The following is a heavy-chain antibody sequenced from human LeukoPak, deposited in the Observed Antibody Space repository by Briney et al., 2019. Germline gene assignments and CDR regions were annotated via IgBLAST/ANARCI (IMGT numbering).Heavy chain of an antibody. CDR3: ARTNEYGLLHYFYYMDV. V-gene: IGHV4-34*01. D-gene: IGHD2-2*01. CDR2: INHSGAT. J-gene: IGHJ6*03. CDR1: GGSFSVYY. Sequence: SETLSLTCAVYGGSFSVYYWSWIRQPPGKGLEWIGEINHSGATRYNPSLKRRVSISVDTSKKQFSLNLSSVTAADTAVYYCARTNEYGLLHYFYYMDVWGKGTTVTISS.